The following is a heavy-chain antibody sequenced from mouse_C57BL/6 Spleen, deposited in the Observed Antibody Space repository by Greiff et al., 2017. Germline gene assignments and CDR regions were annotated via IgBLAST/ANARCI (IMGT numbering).Heavy chain of an antibody. J-gene: IGHJ4*01. CDR1: GYTFTDYY. V-gene: IGHV1-26*01. CDR3: ARCPEDYDEGYYAMDY. CDR2: LNPYNGGT. Sequence: EVQLQQSGPELVKPGASVKISCKASGYTFTDYYMNWVKQSHGKSLEWIGDLNPYNGGTSYNQKFKGKATLTVDKSSSTAYMELRSLTSEDSAVYYCARCPEDYDEGYYAMDYWGQGTSVTVAS. D-gene: IGHD2-4*01.